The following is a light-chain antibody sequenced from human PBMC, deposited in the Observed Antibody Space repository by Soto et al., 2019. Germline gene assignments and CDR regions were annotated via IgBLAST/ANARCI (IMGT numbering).Light chain of an antibody. Sequence: AIRMTQSPSSFSASTGDRVTITCRASQGISSYLAWYQQKPGKAPKLLIYAASTLQSGVPSRFSGSGSGTDFTLTLSCLQAEDFATLYFQQYYSYPPPITFGQGTRLEIK. CDR1: QGISSY. CDR2: AAS. J-gene: IGKJ5*01. V-gene: IGKV1-8*01. CDR3: QQYYSYPPPIT.